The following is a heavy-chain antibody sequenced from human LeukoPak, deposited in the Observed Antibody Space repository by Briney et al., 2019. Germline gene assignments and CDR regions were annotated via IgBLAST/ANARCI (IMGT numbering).Heavy chain of an antibody. Sequence: SETLSLTCAVYGGSFSGYYWSWLRQPPGKGREWVGEINHSGSTNYNPSLKSRVTISVDTSKNQFSLKLSSVTAADTAVYYCARDQAYYYGSGRRKFDYWGQGTLVTVSS. CDR1: GGSFSGYY. J-gene: IGHJ4*02. CDR2: INHSGST. D-gene: IGHD3-10*01. CDR3: ARDQAYYYGSGRRKFDY. V-gene: IGHV4-34*01.